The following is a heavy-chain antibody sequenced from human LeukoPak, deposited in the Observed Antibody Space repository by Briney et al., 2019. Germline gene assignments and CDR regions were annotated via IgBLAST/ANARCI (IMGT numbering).Heavy chain of an antibody. CDR2: IIPIFGTA. Sequence: SVKVSCKASGGTFSSYAISWVRQAPGQGLEWMGGIIPIFGTANYAQKFQGRVTITTDESTSTAYMELSSLRSEDTAVYYCASDKSGGIVAVPAANHRTSGQAAFDIWGQGTMVTVSS. J-gene: IGHJ3*02. D-gene: IGHD2-2*01. CDR1: GGTFSSYA. V-gene: IGHV1-69*05. CDR3: ASDKSGGIVAVPAANHRTSGQAAFDI.